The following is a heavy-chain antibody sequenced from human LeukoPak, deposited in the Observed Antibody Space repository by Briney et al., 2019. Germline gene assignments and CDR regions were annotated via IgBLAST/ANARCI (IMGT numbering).Heavy chain of an antibody. V-gene: IGHV3-72*01. J-gene: IGHJ4*02. Sequence: AGGSLRLSCAASGFTFSDHYMDWVRRAPGKGLEWVGRIKHKAHSYTTEYAASVKDRFTISRDDSKSSLYLQMNSLKIEDTAVYYCAQFAKGGWGQGTLVTVSS. CDR2: IKHKAHSYTT. CDR1: GFTFSDHY. D-gene: IGHD2-21*01. CDR3: AQFAKGG.